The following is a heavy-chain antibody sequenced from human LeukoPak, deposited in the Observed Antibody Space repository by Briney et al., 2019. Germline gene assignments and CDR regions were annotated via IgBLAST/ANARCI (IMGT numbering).Heavy chain of an antibody. CDR2: IYTSGST. D-gene: IGHD2-2*01. J-gene: IGHJ2*01. V-gene: IGHV4-61*02. CDR1: GGSISSGSYY. Sequence: SETLSLTCTVSGGSISSGSYYWSWIRQPAGKGLEWIGRIYTSGSTNYNPSLKSRVTISVDTSKNQFSLKLSSVTAADTAVYYCAREVVVVPAAIEGWYFDLWGRGTLVTVSS. CDR3: AREVVVVPAAIEGWYFDL.